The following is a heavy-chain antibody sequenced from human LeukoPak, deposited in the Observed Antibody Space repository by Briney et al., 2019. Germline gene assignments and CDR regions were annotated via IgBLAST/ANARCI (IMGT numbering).Heavy chain of an antibody. CDR2: IYHSGST. Sequence: SETLSLTCTVSGYSISSGYYWGWIRQPPGKGLEWIGSIYHSGSTYYNPSLKSRVTISVDTSKNQFSLKLSSVTAADTAVYYCARDPNSSGYYSYFVYWGQGTLVTVSS. V-gene: IGHV4-38-2*02. CDR3: ARDPNSSGYYSYFVY. CDR1: GYSISSGYY. D-gene: IGHD3-22*01. J-gene: IGHJ4*02.